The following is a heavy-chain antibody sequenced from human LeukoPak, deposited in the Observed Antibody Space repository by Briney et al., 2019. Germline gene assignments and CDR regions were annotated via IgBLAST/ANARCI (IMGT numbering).Heavy chain of an antibody. CDR3: ATMIVVADYFDY. CDR1: GYTFTIYG. J-gene: IGHJ4*02. CDR2: INAGNGNT. V-gene: IGHV1-3*01. D-gene: IGHD3-22*01. Sequence: AASVKVSCKASGYTFTIYGISWGRQAPGQSRVWMGWINAGNGNTKYSQKFQGRVTITRDTSASTAYMELSSLRSEDTAVYYCATMIVVADYFDYWGQGTLVTVSS.